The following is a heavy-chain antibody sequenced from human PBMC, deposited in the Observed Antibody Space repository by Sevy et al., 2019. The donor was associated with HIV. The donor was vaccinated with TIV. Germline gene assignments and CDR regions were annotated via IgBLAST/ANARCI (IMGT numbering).Heavy chain of an antibody. CDR2: ISSSGSTI. V-gene: IGHV3-11*01. Sequence: GGSLRLSCAASGFTFSDYYMSWIRQAPGKGLEWVSYISSSGSTIYYADSVKGRFTISRDNAKNSLYLQMNSLRAEDTAVYYCARGGIAAADPTYYYYYGMDVWGQGTTVTVS. D-gene: IGHD6-13*01. CDR1: GFTFSDYY. CDR3: ARGGIAAADPTYYYYYGMDV. J-gene: IGHJ6*02.